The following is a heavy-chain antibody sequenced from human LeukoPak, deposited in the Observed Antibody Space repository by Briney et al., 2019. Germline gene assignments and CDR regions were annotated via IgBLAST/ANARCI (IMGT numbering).Heavy chain of an antibody. V-gene: IGHV1-18*01. CDR2: ISAYNGNT. CDR3: ARDTSVLEWLLYGAFDI. Sequence: ASVKVSCKASGYTFTSYGISWVRQAPGQGLEWMGWISAYNGNTNYAQKLQGRVTMTTDTSTSTAYMELRSLRSDGTAVYYCARDTSVLEWLLYGAFDIWGQGTMVTVSS. CDR1: GYTFTSYG. D-gene: IGHD3-3*01. J-gene: IGHJ3*02.